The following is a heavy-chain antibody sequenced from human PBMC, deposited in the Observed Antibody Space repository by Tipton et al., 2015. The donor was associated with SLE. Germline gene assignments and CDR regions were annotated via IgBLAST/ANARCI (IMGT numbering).Heavy chain of an antibody. D-gene: IGHD1-26*01. Sequence: TLSLTCTVSGGSISSHYWSWIRQPPGKGLEWIGYIYYSGSTDYNPSLQSRVTISVDTSKNQFSLKLSSVTAADTAVYYCARGRAGVGATTGYYYYMDVWGKGTMVTVSS. J-gene: IGHJ6*03. CDR3: ARGRAGVGATTGYYYYMDV. CDR1: GGSISSHY. V-gene: IGHV4-59*11. CDR2: IYYSGST.